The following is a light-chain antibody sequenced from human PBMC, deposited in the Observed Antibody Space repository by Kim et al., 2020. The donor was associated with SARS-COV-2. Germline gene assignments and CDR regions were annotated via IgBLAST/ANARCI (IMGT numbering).Light chain of an antibody. V-gene: IGKV1-5*03. Sequence: AAVGDRVSITCRTSQGIESWLAWYQLKLGKAPKLLIYKGSALQSGVPSRFSGSGSATEFTLTISGLQTDDCATYYCQQYSRRPWTFGQGTKVDIK. CDR2: KGS. CDR1: QGIESW. CDR3: QQYSRRPWT. J-gene: IGKJ1*01.